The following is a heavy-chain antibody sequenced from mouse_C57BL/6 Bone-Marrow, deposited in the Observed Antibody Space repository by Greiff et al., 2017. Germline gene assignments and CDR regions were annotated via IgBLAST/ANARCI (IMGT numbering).Heavy chain of an antibody. V-gene: IGHV5-16*01. J-gene: IGHJ1*03. CDR3: AIYRLYYYGSSYWYFDV. CDR2: INYDGSST. CDR1: GFTFSDYY. Sequence: EVMLVESEGGLVQPGSSMKLSCTASGFTFSDYYMAWVRQVPAKGLEWVANINYDGSSTYYLDSLKSRFIISRDNAKNILYLQMSSLKSEDTATYYCAIYRLYYYGSSYWYFDVWGTGTTVTVSS. D-gene: IGHD1-1*01.